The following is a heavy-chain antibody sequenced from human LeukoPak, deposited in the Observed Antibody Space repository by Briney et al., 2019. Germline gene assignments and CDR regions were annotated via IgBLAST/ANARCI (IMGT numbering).Heavy chain of an antibody. CDR1: GGAISPYY. Sequence: SETLPLTCTVSGGAISPYYLTWIRQPPGKGLEWIGYIYYSGSTNYNPSLKSRVTISVDTSKNQFSLKLTSVTAADTAVYYCARGRWRIDYWGQGTLVTVSS. V-gene: IGHV4-59*01. CDR2: IYYSGST. CDR3: ARGRWRIDY. J-gene: IGHJ4*02. D-gene: IGHD4-23*01.